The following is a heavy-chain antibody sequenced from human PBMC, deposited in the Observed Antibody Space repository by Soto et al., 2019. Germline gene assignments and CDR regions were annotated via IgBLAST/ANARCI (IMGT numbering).Heavy chain of an antibody. CDR2: ISYDGSDR. CDR1: GFTFISYG. V-gene: IGHV3-33*05. J-gene: IGHJ6*02. Sequence: QVQLVESGGGVVQPGRSLRLSCAASGFTFISYGMHWVRQAPGKGLQWVAYISYDGSDRNYEDSVKGRFTISRGNSKNTLYLQINSLKTEDTAVYYCARETNYYYAMDVWGQGTTVTVSS. CDR3: ARETNYYYAMDV.